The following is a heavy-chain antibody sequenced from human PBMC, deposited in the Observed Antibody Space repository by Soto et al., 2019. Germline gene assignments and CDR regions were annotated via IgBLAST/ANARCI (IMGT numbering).Heavy chain of an antibody. CDR1: GYTFTSYD. Sequence: ASVKVSCKASGYTFTSYDISWVRQAPGQGLEWMGWISTYNGNTNYAQKLQGRVTMTTDTSTSTAYMELRSLRSDDTAVYYCARDSLFGVVIPFDYWGQGTLVTVSS. CDR3: ARDSLFGVVIPFDY. V-gene: IGHV1-18*01. J-gene: IGHJ4*02. D-gene: IGHD3-3*01. CDR2: ISTYNGNT.